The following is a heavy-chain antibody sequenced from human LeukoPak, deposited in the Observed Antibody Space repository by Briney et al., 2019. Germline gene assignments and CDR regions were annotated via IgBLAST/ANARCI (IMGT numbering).Heavy chain of an antibody. CDR2: IHDSGTT. CDR1: GASFSSTNW. J-gene: IGHJ5*02. CDR3: ARGTRYYDSSGYYGWFDP. D-gene: IGHD3-22*01. V-gene: IGHV4-4*02. Sequence: SGTLSLTCAVSGASFSSTNWWTWVRQPPGKGLEWIGEIHDSGTTNYNPSLKSRVTISVDTSKNQFSLKLSSVTAADTAVYYCARGTRYYDSSGYYGWFDPWGQGTLVTVSS.